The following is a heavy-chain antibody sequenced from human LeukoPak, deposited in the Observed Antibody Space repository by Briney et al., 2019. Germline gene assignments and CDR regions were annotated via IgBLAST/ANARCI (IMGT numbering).Heavy chain of an antibody. V-gene: IGHV3-23*01. J-gene: IGHJ4*02. CDR2: ISGSGGST. CDR1: GFTFSSYA. CDR3: AKENVLYSGSYGSPDY. Sequence: PGGSLRLSCAASGFTFSSYAMSWVRRAPGKGLEWVSAISGSGGSTYYADSVKGRFTISRDNSKNTLHLQMNSLRAEDTAVYYCAKENVLYSGSYGSPDYWGQGTLVTVSS. D-gene: IGHD1-26*01.